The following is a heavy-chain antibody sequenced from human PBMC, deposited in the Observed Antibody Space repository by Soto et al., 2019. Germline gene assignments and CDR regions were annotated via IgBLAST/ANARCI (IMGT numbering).Heavy chain of an antibody. D-gene: IGHD2-21*02. CDR2: IIPILGIA. Sequence: QVQLVQSGAEVKKPGSSVKVSCKASGGTFSSYTISWVRQAPGQGLEWMGRIIPILGIANYAQKFQGRVTITADKSTSTAYRELSSLRSEDTAVYYCARQVVVTAANWFDPWGQGTLVTVSS. CDR1: GGTFSSYT. V-gene: IGHV1-69*02. CDR3: ARQVVVTAANWFDP. J-gene: IGHJ5*02.